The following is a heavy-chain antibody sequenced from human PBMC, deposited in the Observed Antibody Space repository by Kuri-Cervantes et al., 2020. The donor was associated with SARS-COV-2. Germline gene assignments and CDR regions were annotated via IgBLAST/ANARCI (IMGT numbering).Heavy chain of an antibody. D-gene: IGHD3-3*01. CDR2: INPNSGGT. Sequence: VKVSCKASGYTFTGYYMHWVRQAPGQGLEWMGWINPNSGGTNYAQKFQGRVTMTRDTSISTAYMELSRLRSDDTAVYYCARGRSVEAIFGVVIIRGNWFDPWGQGTLVTVSS. J-gene: IGHJ5*02. V-gene: IGHV1-2*02. CDR3: ARGRSVEAIFGVVIIRGNWFDP. CDR1: GYTFTGYY.